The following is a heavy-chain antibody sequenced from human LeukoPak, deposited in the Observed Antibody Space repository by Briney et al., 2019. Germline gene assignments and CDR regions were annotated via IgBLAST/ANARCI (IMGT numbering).Heavy chain of an antibody. V-gene: IGHV3-49*03. J-gene: IGHJ4*02. CDR2: IRSKLYGGTT. CDR1: GFTFGDYT. D-gene: IGHD6-13*01. CDR3: AREDSSSWYYFDY. Sequence: GGSLRLSCTASGFTFGDYTLSWFRQAPGKGLEWVGFIRSKLYGGTTEYAASVKGGFTISRDDSKNIAYLQMNSLKTEDTAVYYCAREDSSSWYYFDYWGQGTLVTVSS.